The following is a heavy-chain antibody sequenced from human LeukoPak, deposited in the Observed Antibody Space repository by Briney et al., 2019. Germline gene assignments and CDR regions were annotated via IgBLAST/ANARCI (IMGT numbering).Heavy chain of an antibody. CDR2: IYHNGNT. J-gene: IGHJ4*02. CDR1: GYSTRSGYY. D-gene: IGHD2-21*01. Sequence: PSETLSLTCAVSGYSTRSGYYWGWIRQPPGKALEWIGRIYHNGNTYYNPSLKSRVTISIDLSKNQFSLKLSSVTAADTAVYYCARSDGYFRLDYWGQGTLVTVSS. CDR3: ARSDGYFRLDY. V-gene: IGHV4-38-2*01.